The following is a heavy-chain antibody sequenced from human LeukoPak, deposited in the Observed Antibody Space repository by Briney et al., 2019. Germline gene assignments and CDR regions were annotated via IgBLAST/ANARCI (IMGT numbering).Heavy chain of an antibody. V-gene: IGHV4-59*08. J-gene: IGHJ4*02. CDR2: IYYTGST. CDR3: ASGYSYDLFDN. Sequence: PSETLSLTCNVSGGSVSTHYWSWIRQPPGKGLEWIGYIYYTGSTNYNPSLKSRVTISVDTSKNQFSLKLSSVTAADTAVYYCASGYSYDLFDNWGQGTLVTVSS. D-gene: IGHD5-18*01. CDR1: GGSVSTHY.